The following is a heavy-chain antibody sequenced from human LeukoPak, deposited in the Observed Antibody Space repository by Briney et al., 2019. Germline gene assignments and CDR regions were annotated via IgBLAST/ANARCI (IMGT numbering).Heavy chain of an antibody. CDR1: GFTLSSYE. CDR2: ISSSGSTI. J-gene: IGHJ4*02. CDR3: AREGFTLDY. Sequence: GGSLSLSCAASGFTLSSYEINWVRQAPGKGLEWVSYISSSGSTIYYADSVKGRFTISRDNAKNSLYLQMNSLRAEDTAVYYCAREGFTLDYWGQGTLVTVSS. V-gene: IGHV3-48*03.